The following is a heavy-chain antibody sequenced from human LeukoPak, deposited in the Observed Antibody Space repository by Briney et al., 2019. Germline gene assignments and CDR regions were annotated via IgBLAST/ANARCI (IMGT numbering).Heavy chain of an antibody. CDR1: GGTFSSYA. D-gene: IGHD2-15*01. V-gene: IGHV1-69*04. CDR2: IIPILGIA. Sequence: GASVKVSCKASGGTFSSYAISWVRQAPGQGLEWMGRIIPILGIANYAQKFQGRVTITADKSTSTAYMELSSLRSEDTAVYYCARAGVEVAASFDYWGQGTLVTVSS. J-gene: IGHJ4*02. CDR3: ARAGVEVAASFDY.